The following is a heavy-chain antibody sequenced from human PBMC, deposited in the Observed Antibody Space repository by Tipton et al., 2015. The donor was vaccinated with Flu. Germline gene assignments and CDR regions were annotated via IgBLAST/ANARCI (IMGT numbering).Heavy chain of an antibody. V-gene: IGHV4-59*01. D-gene: IGHD4-17*01. J-gene: IGHJ6*03. Sequence: TLSLTCTVSGGSISSYYWSWIRQPPGKGLEWIGYIYYSGSTNYNPSLKSRVTISVDTSKNQFSLKLSSVTAADTAVYYCARANDDGDPIYYYYYMDVWGKGTTVTVSS. CDR3: ARANDDGDPIYYYYYMDV. CDR1: GGSISSYY. CDR2: IYYSGST.